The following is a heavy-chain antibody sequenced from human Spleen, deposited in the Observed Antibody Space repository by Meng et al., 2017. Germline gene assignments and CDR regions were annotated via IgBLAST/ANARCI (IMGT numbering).Heavy chain of an antibody. CDR1: GYTYTDYQ. CDR3: VKHSSDWSLDS. J-gene: IGHJ4*02. V-gene: IGHV1-18*01. CDR2: IHPSGHP. D-gene: IGHD6-19*01. Sequence: QVQPVQSGAEVKQTGASLKVSCKASGYTYTDYQTEWVRQAPGQGLEWMGWIHPSGHPTYAQKFQGRVTMTIDTSTTTASMELRSLRSDDSALYYCVKHSSDWSLDSWGQGTLVTVSS.